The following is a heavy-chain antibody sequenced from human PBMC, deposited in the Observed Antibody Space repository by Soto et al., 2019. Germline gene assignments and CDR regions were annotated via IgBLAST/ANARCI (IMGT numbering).Heavy chain of an antibody. J-gene: IGHJ6*02. CDR2: ISYDGSNK. V-gene: IGHV3-30-3*01. D-gene: IGHD5-18*01. Sequence: GGSLRLSCAASGFTFSSYAMHWVRQAPGKGLEWVAVISYDGSNKYYADSVKGRFTISRDNSKNTLYLQMNSLRAEDTAVYYCARESRSWGYSYGYPGEDYYYYGMDVWGQGTTVTVYS. CDR3: ARESRSWGYSYGYPGEDYYYYGMDV. CDR1: GFTFSSYA.